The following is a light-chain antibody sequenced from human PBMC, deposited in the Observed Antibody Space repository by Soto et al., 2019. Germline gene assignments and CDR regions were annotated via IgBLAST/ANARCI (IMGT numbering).Light chain of an antibody. CDR2: GNN. CDR1: SSNIGAGFD. V-gene: IGLV1-40*01. Sequence: QSVLTQPPSVSGAPGQRVTISCTGNSSNIGAGFDVHWYQQLPGTAPKVLIYGNNNRPSGVPDRFSGSKSGTSASLAITGLQAEDEADYHCQSYDSSLSGWVFGGGTQLTVL. J-gene: IGLJ3*02. CDR3: QSYDSSLSGWV.